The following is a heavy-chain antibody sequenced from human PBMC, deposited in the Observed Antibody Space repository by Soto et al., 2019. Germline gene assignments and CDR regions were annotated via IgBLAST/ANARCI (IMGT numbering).Heavy chain of an antibody. CDR3: ARGRSIAAPAIDY. J-gene: IGHJ4*02. CDR1: GGSFSGYY. CDR2: INHSGST. D-gene: IGHD6-6*01. V-gene: IGHV4-34*01. Sequence: QVQLQQWGAGLLKPSEPLSLTCAVYGGSFSGYYWSWIRQPPGKGLEWIGEINHSGSTNYNPSLKSRVTISVDTSKNQFSLKLSSVTAADTAVYYCARGRSIAAPAIDYWGQGTLVTVSS.